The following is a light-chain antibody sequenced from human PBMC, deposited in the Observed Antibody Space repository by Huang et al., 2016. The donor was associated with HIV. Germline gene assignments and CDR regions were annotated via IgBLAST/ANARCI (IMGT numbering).Light chain of an antibody. CDR3: QQYQDWPRT. CDR2: GAS. Sequence: EIVMTQSPGTLSLSPGERATPSCRPSQSVSSNLAWYQHKPGQAPRLLIYGASTRATGVPARFSGSGSGTEFTLTISSLQSDDFVVYYCQQYQDWPRTFGQGTKVEIK. CDR1: QSVSSN. J-gene: IGKJ1*01. V-gene: IGKV3-15*01.